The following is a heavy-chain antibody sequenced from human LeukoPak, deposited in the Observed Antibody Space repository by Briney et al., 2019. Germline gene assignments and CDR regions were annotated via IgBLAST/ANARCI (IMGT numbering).Heavy chain of an antibody. CDR3: AKGWRYSSGWYPLSLDY. V-gene: IGHV3-30-3*01. D-gene: IGHD6-19*01. CDR2: ISYDGSNK. Sequence: GGSLRLSCAASGFTFSSYAMHWVRQAPGKGLEWVAVISYDGSNKYYADSVKGRFTISRDNSKNTLYLQMNSLRAEDTAVYYCAKGWRYSSGWYPLSLDYWGQGTLVTVSS. J-gene: IGHJ4*02. CDR1: GFTFSSYA.